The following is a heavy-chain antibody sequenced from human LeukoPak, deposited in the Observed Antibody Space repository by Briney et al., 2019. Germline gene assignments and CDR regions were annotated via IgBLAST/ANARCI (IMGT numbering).Heavy chain of an antibody. CDR2: GYYSGST. V-gene: IGHV4-39*07. CDR3: ARGGGNSGSATDR. J-gene: IGHJ5*02. D-gene: IGHD5-12*01. CDR1: GGSISSSSYY. Sequence: SETLSLTCTVSGGSISSSSYYWGWIRQPPGKGLEWIGSGYYSGSTYYNPSLETRVTISVDTSKNQFSLKLSSVTAADTAVYYCARGGGNSGSATDRWGQGTLVTVSS.